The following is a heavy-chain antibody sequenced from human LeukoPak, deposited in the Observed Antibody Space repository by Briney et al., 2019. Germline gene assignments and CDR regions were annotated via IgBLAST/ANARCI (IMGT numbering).Heavy chain of an antibody. D-gene: IGHD2-2*02. CDR3: ARGDCSSTSCYRVFWFDP. CDR2: IYHSGST. CDR1: GGSISSGGYY. Sequence: SETLSLTCTVSGGSISSGGYYWSWIRQPPGTGLEWIGYIYHSGSTYYNPSLKSRVTISVDRSKNQFSLKLSSVTAADTAVYYCARGDCSSTSCYRVFWFDPWGQGTLVTVSS. J-gene: IGHJ5*02. V-gene: IGHV4-30-2*01.